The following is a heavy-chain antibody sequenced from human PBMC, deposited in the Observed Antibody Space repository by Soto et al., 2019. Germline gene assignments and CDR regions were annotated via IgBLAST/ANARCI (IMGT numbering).Heavy chain of an antibody. V-gene: IGHV3-23*01. J-gene: IGHJ4*02. CDR3: AKHGDCSSTSCYFDY. D-gene: IGHD2-2*01. Sequence: GWSLILSCAASGFTFSIYAMNWVRQAPGKWLEWVSIISVSGGTTYYADSVKGRFTISRDNSKNTLYLQMNSLRAEDTAVYYCAKHGDCSSTSCYFDYWAQGTLDTVTS. CDR2: ISVSGGTT. CDR1: GFTFSIYA.